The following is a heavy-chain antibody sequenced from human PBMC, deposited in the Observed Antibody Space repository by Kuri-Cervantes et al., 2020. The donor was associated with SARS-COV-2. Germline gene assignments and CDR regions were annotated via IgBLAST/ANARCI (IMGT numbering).Heavy chain of an antibody. V-gene: IGHV3-13*01. J-gene: IGHJ6*02. CDR2: IGTAGDT. CDR3: ARDYDFWSGNHYHYYGMDV. Sequence: GGSLRLSCAASGFTFSSYDMHWVRQATGKGLEWVSAIGTAGDTYYPGSVKGRFTISRENAKNSLYLQMNSLRAGDTAVYYCARDYDFWSGNHYHYYGMDVWGQGTTVTVSS. CDR1: GFTFSSYD. D-gene: IGHD3-3*01.